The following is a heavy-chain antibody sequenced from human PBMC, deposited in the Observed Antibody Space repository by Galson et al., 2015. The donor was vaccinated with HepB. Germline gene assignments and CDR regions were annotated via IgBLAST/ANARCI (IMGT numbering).Heavy chain of an antibody. J-gene: IGHJ6*02. CDR2: IKQDGSEK. D-gene: IGHD6-13*01. Sequence: SLRLSCAASGFTFSSYWMSWVRQAPGKGLEWVANIKQDGSEKYYVDSVKGRFTISRDNAKNSLYLQMNSLRAEDTAVYYCARVYSSQTPGYYYYYGMDVWGQGTTVTVSS. CDR3: ARVYSSQTPGYYYYYGMDV. CDR1: GFTFSSYW. V-gene: IGHV3-7*03.